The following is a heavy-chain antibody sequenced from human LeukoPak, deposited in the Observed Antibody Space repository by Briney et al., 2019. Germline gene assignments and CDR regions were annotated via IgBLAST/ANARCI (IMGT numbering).Heavy chain of an antibody. CDR2: IYYSGST. Sequence: SDTLSLTCTVSGRSISRSSYYWGWVRQPRGRGLEGNVSIYYSGSTSYNPSPKSRVTISVDTSKNPFSLNLSSVTTADTAVYYCASDASSIAVAGFRDDWGQGTLVTVSS. J-gene: IGHJ4*02. D-gene: IGHD6-19*01. CDR1: GRSISRSSYY. V-gene: IGHV4-39*07. CDR3: ASDASSIAVAGFRDD.